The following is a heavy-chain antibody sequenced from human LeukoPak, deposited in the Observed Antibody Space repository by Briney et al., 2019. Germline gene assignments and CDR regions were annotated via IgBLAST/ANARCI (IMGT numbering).Heavy chain of an antibody. CDR1: GFIGYDGY. D-gene: IGHD3-10*01. V-gene: IGHV3-11*01. J-gene: IGHJ5*02. Sequence: GGSLRLSCAVSGFIGYDGYMNWVRQAPGKGLEWVSYISSSGSTIYYADSVKGRFTISRDNAKNSLYLQMNSLRAEDTAVYYCARSLWFGELSPSWFDPWGQGTLVSVSS. CDR3: ARSLWFGELSPSWFDP. CDR2: ISSSGSTI.